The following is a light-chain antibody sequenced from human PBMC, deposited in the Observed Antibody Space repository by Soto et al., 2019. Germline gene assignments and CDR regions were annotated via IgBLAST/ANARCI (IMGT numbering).Light chain of an antibody. Sequence: QSALAQPRSVSGSPGQSVTISCTGTSSDVGAYNYVSWYQQHPGKAPKLMTYDVSKRPSEVPDRFSGSKSGNTASLTISGHQAKEQADHYWSEYTSSSTLFGTGTKVTVL. CDR3: SEYTSSSTL. CDR1: SSDVGAYNY. V-gene: IGLV2-11*01. J-gene: IGLJ1*01. CDR2: DVS.